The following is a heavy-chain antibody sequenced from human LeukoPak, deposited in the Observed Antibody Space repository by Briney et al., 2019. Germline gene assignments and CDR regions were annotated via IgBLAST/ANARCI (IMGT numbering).Heavy chain of an antibody. CDR3: ARHLANYDFWSGYIDY. D-gene: IGHD3-3*01. CDR2: IYHSGST. Sequence: SETLPLTCTVSGGSISSSSYSWSWIRQPPGKGLEWIGYIYHSGSTYYNPSLKSRVTISVDRSKNQFSLKLSSVTAADTAVYYCARHLANYDFWSGYIDYWGQGTLVTVSS. V-gene: IGHV4-30-2*01. J-gene: IGHJ4*02. CDR1: GGSISSSSYS.